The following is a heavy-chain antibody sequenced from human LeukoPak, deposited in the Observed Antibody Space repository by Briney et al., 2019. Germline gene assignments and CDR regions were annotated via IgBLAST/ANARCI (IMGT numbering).Heavy chain of an antibody. D-gene: IGHD2-15*01. CDR1: GFTFISYA. V-gene: IGHV3-23*01. CDR3: AKIGRDIVVVVAATHFDY. CDR2: ISGSGGST. Sequence: PGGSLRLSCAASGFTFISYAMSWVRQAPGKGLEWVSAISGSGGSTYYADSVKGRFTISRDNSKNTLYLQMNSLRAEDTAVYYCAKIGRDIVVVVAATHFDYWGQGTLVTVSS. J-gene: IGHJ4*02.